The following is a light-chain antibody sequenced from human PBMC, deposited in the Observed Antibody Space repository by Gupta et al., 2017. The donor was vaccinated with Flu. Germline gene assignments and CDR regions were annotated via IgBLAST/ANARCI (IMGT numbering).Light chain of an antibody. Sequence: DIQMTQSPSSLSASVGDRVTITCRASQSIINYLNWYQQKPGKAPILLIYNASSLQSGVPSKFSGSGSGTAFTLTISSLQPEDFAAYYCQQTDNTSWTFGQGTKVEVK. CDR1: QSIINY. J-gene: IGKJ1*01. CDR2: NAS. V-gene: IGKV1-39*01. CDR3: QQTDNTSWT.